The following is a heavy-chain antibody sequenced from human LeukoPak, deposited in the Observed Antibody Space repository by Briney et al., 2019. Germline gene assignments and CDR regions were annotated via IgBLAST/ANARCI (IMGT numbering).Heavy chain of an antibody. V-gene: IGHV4-59*08. CDR2: IYYSGFT. J-gene: IGHJ4*02. CDR1: GGSISGYF. CDR3: ARHDSSSGWYHY. Sequence: SETLSLTCTVSGGSISGYFWSWIRQPPGKGLEWIGYIYYSGFTNYNPSLNSRATISVDMSKNQFSLKVSPVTAADTAVYYCARHDSSSGWYHYWGQGTLVTVSS. D-gene: IGHD6-19*01.